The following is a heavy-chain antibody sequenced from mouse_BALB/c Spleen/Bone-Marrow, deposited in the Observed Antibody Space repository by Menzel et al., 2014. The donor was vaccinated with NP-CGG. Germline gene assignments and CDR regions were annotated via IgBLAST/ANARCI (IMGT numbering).Heavy chain of an antibody. V-gene: IGHV1S81*02. Sequence: QDQLQQSGAELVKPGASVKLSCKASGYTFTSYYMFWVKQRPGQGLEWIGGINPSNGANNFNEKFKSKATLTVDKSSSTAYTQLSSLTSEDSAVYYCSRGGNFDVMDYWGQGTSVTVSS. CDR2: INPSNGAN. J-gene: IGHJ4*01. CDR3: SRGGNFDVMDY. CDR1: GYTFTSYY. D-gene: IGHD2-1*01.